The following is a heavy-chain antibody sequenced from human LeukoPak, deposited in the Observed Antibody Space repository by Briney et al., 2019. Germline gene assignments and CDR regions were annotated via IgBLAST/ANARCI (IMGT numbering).Heavy chain of an antibody. Sequence: NPSETLSLTCTVSGGSISSYYWSWIRQPPGKGLEWIGYIYYSGSTNYNPSLKSRVTISVDTSKNQFSLKLSSVTAADTAVYYCARLSRGYCSGGSCYRFDYWGQGTLVTVSS. J-gene: IGHJ4*02. CDR2: IYYSGST. V-gene: IGHV4-59*08. CDR3: ARLSRGYCSGGSCYRFDY. CDR1: GGSISSYY. D-gene: IGHD2-15*01.